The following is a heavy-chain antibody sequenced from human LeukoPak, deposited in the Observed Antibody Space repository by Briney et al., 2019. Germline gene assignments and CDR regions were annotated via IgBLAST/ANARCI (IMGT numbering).Heavy chain of an antibody. J-gene: IGHJ4*02. D-gene: IGHD3-9*01. CDR1: GYTFTGYY. CDR3: ARGPQVLRYFDWLLPLDY. CDR2: INPNSGGT. Sequence: ASVKVSCKASGYTFTGYYMHWGRQAPGQGLEWMGWINPNSGGTNYAQKFQGWVTMTRDTSISTAYMELSRLRSDDTAVYYCARGPQVLRYFDWLLPLDYWGQGTLVTVSS. V-gene: IGHV1-2*04.